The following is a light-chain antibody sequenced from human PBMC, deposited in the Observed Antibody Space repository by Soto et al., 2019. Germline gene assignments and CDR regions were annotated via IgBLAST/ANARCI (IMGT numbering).Light chain of an antibody. Sequence: QSVLTQPPSVSVSPGQSITISCTGTVSDVGGYDSVSWYQQHPGRAPKLIIYGVNNRPSGVSNRFSASKSADTAYLTISGLQAEDEANYYCCSYTTSTTYVFGTGTKV. V-gene: IGLV2-14*03. CDR3: CSYTTSTTYV. CDR1: VSDVGGYDS. J-gene: IGLJ1*01. CDR2: GVN.